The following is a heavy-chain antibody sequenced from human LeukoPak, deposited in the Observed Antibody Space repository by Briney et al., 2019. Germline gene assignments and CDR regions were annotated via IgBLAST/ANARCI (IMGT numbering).Heavy chain of an antibody. CDR2: IKEDGSEK. CDR1: GFTVSNYW. Sequence: GGSLRLSCAASGFTVSNYWMTWVRQAPGKGPEWVANIKEDGSEKYYVDSVEGRFTISRDNAENSLYLQMNSLRAEDTAVYYCARGGQYHYWGQGTLVTVSS. D-gene: IGHD1-26*01. V-gene: IGHV3-7*01. CDR3: ARGGQYHY. J-gene: IGHJ4*02.